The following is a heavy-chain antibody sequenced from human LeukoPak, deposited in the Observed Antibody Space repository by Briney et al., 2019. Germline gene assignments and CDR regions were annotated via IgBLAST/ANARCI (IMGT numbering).Heavy chain of an antibody. CDR3: ARALRAYSGYFDY. CDR2: ISGSGTTM. D-gene: IGHD5-12*01. CDR1: GFTFSDYY. J-gene: IGHJ4*02. V-gene: IGHV3-11*01. Sequence: GGSLRLSCAGSGFTFSDYYMTWIRQAPGKGLEWVSYISGSGTTMYYADSVRGRFTISRDKAKNSLYLQMNSLGAEDTAIYYCARALRAYSGYFDYWGQGTLVTVSS.